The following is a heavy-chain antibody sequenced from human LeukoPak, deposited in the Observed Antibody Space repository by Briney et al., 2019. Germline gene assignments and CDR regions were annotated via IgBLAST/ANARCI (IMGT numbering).Heavy chain of an antibody. V-gene: IGHV4-34*01. J-gene: IGHJ6*03. CDR1: GGSFSGYY. CDR3: ARGLAAAGIYYYYYYMDV. CDR2: INYSGST. Sequence: PSETLSLTCAVYGGSFSGYYWSWIRQPPGKGLEWIGEINYSGSTNYYPSPKRRVTISVDTSKNQFSLKLSSVTAADTAVYYCARGLAAAGIYYYYYYMDVWGKGTTVTVSS. D-gene: IGHD6-13*01.